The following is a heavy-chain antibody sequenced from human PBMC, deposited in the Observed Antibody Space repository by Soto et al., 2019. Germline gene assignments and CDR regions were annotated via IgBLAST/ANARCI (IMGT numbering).Heavy chain of an antibody. CDR1: GFTFSSYA. CDR2: ISGSGGST. V-gene: IGHV3-23*01. J-gene: IGHJ5*02. D-gene: IGHD3-10*01. Sequence: EVQLLESGGGLVQPGGSLRLSCAASGFTFSSYAMSWVRQAPGKGLEWVSAISGSGGSTYYADSVKGRFTISRDNSKNTLYLQMNSLRAEDTAVYYCAKETTYYYGSGSFVNQNNWFDPWGQGTLVTVSS. CDR3: AKETTYYYGSGSFVNQNNWFDP.